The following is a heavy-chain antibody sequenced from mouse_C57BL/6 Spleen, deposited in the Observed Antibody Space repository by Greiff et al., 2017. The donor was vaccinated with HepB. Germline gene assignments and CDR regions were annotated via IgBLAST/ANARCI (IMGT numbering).Heavy chain of an antibody. CDR2: IDPSDSYT. D-gene: IGHD1-1*02. CDR1: GYTFTSYW. J-gene: IGHJ1*03. Sequence: VQLQQPGAELVKPGASVKLSCKASGYTFTSYWMQWVKQRPGQGLEWIGEIDPSDSYTNYNQKFKGKATLTVDTSSSTAYMQLSSLTSEDPAFYYCARWCDFDVWGTGTTVTFSS. V-gene: IGHV1-50*01. CDR3: ARWCDFDV.